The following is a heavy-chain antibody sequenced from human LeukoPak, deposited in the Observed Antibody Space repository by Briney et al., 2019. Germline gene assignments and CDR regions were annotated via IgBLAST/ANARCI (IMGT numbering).Heavy chain of an antibody. CDR1: GYTFTGYY. J-gene: IGHJ5*02. CDR3: ARVYCSSTSCYSLFDP. V-gene: IGHV1-2*02. Sequence: ASVKVSCKASGYTFTGYYMHWVRQAPGQGLEWMGWINPNSGGTNYAQKFQGRVTMTRDTSISTAYMELSRLRSDDTAVYYCARVYCSSTSCYSLFDPWGQGTLVTVSS. D-gene: IGHD2-2*01. CDR2: INPNSGGT.